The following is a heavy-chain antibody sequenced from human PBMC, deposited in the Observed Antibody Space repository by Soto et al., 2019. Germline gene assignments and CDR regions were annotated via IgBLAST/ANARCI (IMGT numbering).Heavy chain of an antibody. Sequence: ASVKVSCKASGYTFTSYGISWVRQAPGQGLEWMGWISAYNGNTNYAQKLQGRVTMTTDTSTSTAYMELRSLRSDDTAVYYCARFYYDSSGYPIFDYWGQGTRVTVSS. CDR2: ISAYNGNT. CDR1: GYTFTSYG. CDR3: ARFYYDSSGYPIFDY. J-gene: IGHJ4*02. V-gene: IGHV1-18*01. D-gene: IGHD3-22*01.